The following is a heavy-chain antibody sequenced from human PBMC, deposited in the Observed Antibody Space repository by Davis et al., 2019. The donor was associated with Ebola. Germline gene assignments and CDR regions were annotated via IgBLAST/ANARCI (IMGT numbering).Heavy chain of an antibody. V-gene: IGHV4-39*07. CDR3: ARGRLESTEWLLPHYYYYYMDV. D-gene: IGHD3-3*01. CDR2: IYHSGST. J-gene: IGHJ6*03. CDR1: GGSISSSSYY. Sequence: SQTLSLTCTVSGGSISSSSYYWGWIRQPPGKGLEWIGCIYHSGSTNYNPSLKSRVTISVDKSKNQFSLKLSSVTAADTAVYYCARGRLESTEWLLPHYYYYYMDVWGKGTTVTVSS.